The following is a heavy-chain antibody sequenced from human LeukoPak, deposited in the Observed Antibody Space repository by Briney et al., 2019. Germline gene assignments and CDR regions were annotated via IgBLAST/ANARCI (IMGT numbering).Heavy chain of an antibody. V-gene: IGHV3-30*02. J-gene: IGHJ4*02. CDR3: ANPPLPTVTPG. CDR1: GFTFSSYG. CDR2: IWNDGSKK. D-gene: IGHD4-17*01. Sequence: GGSLRLSCAASGFTFSSYGMQWVRQAPGKGLEWVAVIWNDGSKKYYADSVKGRFTISRDNSKNTLYLQMNSLRAEDTAVYYCANPPLPTVTPGWGQGTLVTVSS.